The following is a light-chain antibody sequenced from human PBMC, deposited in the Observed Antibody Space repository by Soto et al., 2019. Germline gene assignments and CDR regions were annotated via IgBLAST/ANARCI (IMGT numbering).Light chain of an antibody. V-gene: IGLV1-40*01. J-gene: IGLJ2*01. Sequence: QAVVTQPPSVSGAPGQRVTISCTGSSSNIRAGYDVHWYQQLPGTAPKLLIYGNSNRPSGVPDRFSGSKSGTSASLAITGLQAEDEADYYCQSYDSSLSGPSFGGGTKLTVL. CDR2: GNS. CDR1: SSNIRAGYD. CDR3: QSYDSSLSGPS.